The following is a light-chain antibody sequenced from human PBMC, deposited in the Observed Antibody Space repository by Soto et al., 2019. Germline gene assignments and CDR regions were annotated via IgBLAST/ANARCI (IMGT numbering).Light chain of an antibody. V-gene: IGKV3-15*01. CDR1: QSVSSN. J-gene: IGKJ5*01. CDR3: QQYGSSPPIT. Sequence: EIVMTQSPVTLSVSPGERATLSCRASQSVSSNLAWYQQKPGQAPRLLIYAVSTRATGIPPRFTGGGSGTDFTLSISSLQSEDFAVYYCQQYGSSPPITFGQGTRLEIK. CDR2: AVS.